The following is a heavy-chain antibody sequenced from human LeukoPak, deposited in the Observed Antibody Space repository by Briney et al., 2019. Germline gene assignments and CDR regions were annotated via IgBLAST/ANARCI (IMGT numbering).Heavy chain of an antibody. CDR2: IYYSGST. J-gene: IGHJ5*02. CDR3: ARICIRAAVVAAIRFDP. CDR1: GGSISSSSYY. V-gene: IGHV4-39*01. D-gene: IGHD2-15*01. Sequence: KASETLSLTCTVSGGSISSSSYYWGWIRQPPGKGLEWIGSIYYSGSTYYNPSLKSRVTISVDTSKNQFSLKLNSVTAADTAVYYCARICIRAAVVAAIRFDPWGQGTLVTVSS.